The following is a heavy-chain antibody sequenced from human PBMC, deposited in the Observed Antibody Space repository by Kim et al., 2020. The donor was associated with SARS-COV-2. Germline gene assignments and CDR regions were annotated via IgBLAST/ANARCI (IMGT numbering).Heavy chain of an antibody. D-gene: IGHD3-10*01. CDR2: ISADGSST. CDR3: ATENKNSYTTALDY. Sequence: GGSLRLSCTASGFTFSYFPMAWVRQPPGKGLEWLSAISADGSSTFYAESVKGRFTISRDSSKNPAFLQMYSLTADDTAIYYCATENKNSYTTALDYWGQGTLVSVSS. CDR1: GFTFSYFP. V-gene: IGHV3-23*01. J-gene: IGHJ4*02.